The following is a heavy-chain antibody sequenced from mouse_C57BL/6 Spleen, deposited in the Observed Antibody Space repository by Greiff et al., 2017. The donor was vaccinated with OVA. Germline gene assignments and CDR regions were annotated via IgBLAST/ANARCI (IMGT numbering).Heavy chain of an antibody. J-gene: IGHJ1*03. Sequence: QVQLQQSGPELVKPGASVKISCKASGYAFSSSWMNWVKQRPGKGLEWIGRIYPGDGDTNYNGKFKGQATLTADKSSSTAYMQLSSLTSEDSAVYFCARPLYYGSSYGYIDVWGTGTTVTVSS. CDR2: IYPGDGDT. V-gene: IGHV1-82*01. D-gene: IGHD1-1*01. CDR1: GYAFSSSW. CDR3: ARPLYYGSSYGYIDV.